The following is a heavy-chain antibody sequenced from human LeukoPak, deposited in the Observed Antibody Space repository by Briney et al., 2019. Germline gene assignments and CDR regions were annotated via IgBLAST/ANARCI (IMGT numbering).Heavy chain of an antibody. CDR3: ARDSGSYLQYGAFDI. V-gene: IGHV1-18*01. D-gene: IGHD1-26*01. Sequence: EASVKVSCKASGYTFTSYDISWVRQAPGQGLEWMGWISGYNGNTSYAQNLQGRVTLTTDTSTSTAYMEMRSLRSDDTAVYYCARDSGSYLQYGAFDIWGQGTMVTVSS. CDR1: GYTFTSYD. J-gene: IGHJ3*02. CDR2: ISGYNGNT.